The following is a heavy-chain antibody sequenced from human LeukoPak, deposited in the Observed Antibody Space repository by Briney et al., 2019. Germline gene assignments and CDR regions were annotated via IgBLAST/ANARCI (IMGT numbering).Heavy chain of an antibody. Sequence: ASVKVSRKASGYTFTSYAMHWVRQAPGQRLEWMGWINAGNGNTKYSQKFQGRVTITRDTSASTAYMELSSLRSEDTAVYYCARVDYDSSGYNWFDPWGRGTLVTVSS. V-gene: IGHV1-3*01. CDR1: GYTFTSYA. CDR3: ARVDYDSSGYNWFDP. J-gene: IGHJ5*02. D-gene: IGHD3-22*01. CDR2: INAGNGNT.